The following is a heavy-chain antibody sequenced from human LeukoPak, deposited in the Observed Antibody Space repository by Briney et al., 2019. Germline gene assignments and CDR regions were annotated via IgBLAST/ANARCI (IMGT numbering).Heavy chain of an antibody. Sequence: SETLSLTCAVYGGSFSGYYWSWIRQPPGKGLEWIGEINHSGSANYNPSLKSRVTISVDTSKNQFSLKLSSVTAADTAVYYCARVIKGLHLRHYYYYYMDVWGKGTTVTVSS. CDR1: GGSFSGYY. D-gene: IGHD2-15*01. CDR3: ARVIKGLHLRHYYYYYMDV. CDR2: INHSGSA. J-gene: IGHJ6*03. V-gene: IGHV4-34*01.